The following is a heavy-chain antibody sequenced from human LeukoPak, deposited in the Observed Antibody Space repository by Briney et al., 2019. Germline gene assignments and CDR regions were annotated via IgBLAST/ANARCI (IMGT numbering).Heavy chain of an antibody. CDR2: INHSGST. CDR3: ARGRRDSSGYYLDY. V-gene: IGHV4-34*01. Sequence: SETLSLTCAVYGGSFSGYYCSWIRQPPGTGLEWIGEINHSGSTNYNPSLQSRVTISVDTSTNQCSLKLSSVTAADTAVYYCARGRRDSSGYYLDYWGQGTLVTVSS. D-gene: IGHD3-22*01. J-gene: IGHJ4*02. CDR1: GGSFSGYY.